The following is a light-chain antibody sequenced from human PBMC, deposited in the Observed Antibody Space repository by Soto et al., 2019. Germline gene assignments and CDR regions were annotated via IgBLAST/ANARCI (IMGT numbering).Light chain of an antibody. J-gene: IGKJ5*01. V-gene: IGKV1-13*02. CDR3: QQYNSYPIT. Sequence: AIQMTQSPSSLSASVGDRVTIACRASQGIRNDLDWFQQKPGKAPKLLIYDASNLECGVPSRFSGSGSGTEFTLTISSLQPDDFATYYCQQYNSYPITFGQGTRLEI. CDR1: QGIRND. CDR2: DAS.